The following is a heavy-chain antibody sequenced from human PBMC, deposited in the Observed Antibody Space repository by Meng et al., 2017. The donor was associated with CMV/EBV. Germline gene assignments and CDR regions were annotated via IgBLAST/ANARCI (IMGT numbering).Heavy chain of an antibody. Sequence: SLKISCAASGFTFDDYGMHWVRQAPGKGLEWVSGISWNSGSIGYADSVKGRFTISRDNAKNSLYLQMNSLRAEDTALYYCAKDIGHSGSYPLHYWGQGTLVTVSS. CDR1: GFTFDDYG. J-gene: IGHJ4*02. V-gene: IGHV3-9*01. CDR2: ISWNSGSI. D-gene: IGHD1-26*01. CDR3: AKDIGHSGSYPLHY.